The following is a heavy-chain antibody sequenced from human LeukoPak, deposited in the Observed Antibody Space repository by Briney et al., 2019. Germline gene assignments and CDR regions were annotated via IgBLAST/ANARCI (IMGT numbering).Heavy chain of an antibody. J-gene: IGHJ4*02. CDR1: GGSISNGGYY. Sequence: PSETLSLPCTVSGGSISNGGYYWSWIRQHPGKGLEWIGYIYDSGTTYYNPALQSRVTISVDMSDNHFSLKMKSMTAADTAVYFCARGGDRLGFDYWGQGTLVTVSS. V-gene: IGHV4-31*03. CDR3: ARGGDRLGFDY. D-gene: IGHD3-10*01. CDR2: IYDSGTT.